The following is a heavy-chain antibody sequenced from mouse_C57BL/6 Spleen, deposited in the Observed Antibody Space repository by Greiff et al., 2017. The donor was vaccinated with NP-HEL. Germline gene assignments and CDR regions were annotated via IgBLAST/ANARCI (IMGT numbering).Heavy chain of an antibody. Sequence: EVKLVESGPELVKPGASVKISCKASGYSFTGYYMNWVKQSPEKSLEWIGEINPSTGGTTYNQKFKAKATLTVDKSSSTAYMQLKSLTSEDSAVYYCAKGGRGSSYWGQGTTLTVSS. J-gene: IGHJ2*01. CDR2: INPSTGGT. V-gene: IGHV1-42*01. CDR3: AKGGRGSSY. D-gene: IGHD1-1*01. CDR1: GYSFTGYY.